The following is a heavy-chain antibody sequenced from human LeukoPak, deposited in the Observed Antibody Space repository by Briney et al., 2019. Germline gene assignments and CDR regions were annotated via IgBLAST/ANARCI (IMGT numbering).Heavy chain of an antibody. CDR2: IYYSGST. Sequence: SETLSLTCTVSGGSISSSSYYWGWIRQPPGKGLEWIGYIYYSGSTNYNPSLKSRVTISVDTSKNQFSLKLSSVTAADTAVYYCARERTGRSGYYPYYFDYWGQGTLVTVSS. D-gene: IGHD3-22*01. J-gene: IGHJ4*02. V-gene: IGHV4-61*05. CDR3: ARERTGRSGYYPYYFDY. CDR1: GGSISSSSYY.